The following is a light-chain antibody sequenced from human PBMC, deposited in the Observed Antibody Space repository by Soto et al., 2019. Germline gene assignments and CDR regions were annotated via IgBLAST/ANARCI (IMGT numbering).Light chain of an antibody. V-gene: IGLV1-51*01. CDR1: SYNIGSNS. CDR2: DNK. Sequence: QSVLTQPPSVSAAPGQMVTISFSGTSYNIGSNSVAWYQQLPGTAPKLLIYDNKERPSGIPDRFSGSKSGTSATLGITGLQTGDEADYYCGTWDSSLSAGVFGGGTKLTVL. J-gene: IGLJ3*02. CDR3: GTWDSSLSAGV.